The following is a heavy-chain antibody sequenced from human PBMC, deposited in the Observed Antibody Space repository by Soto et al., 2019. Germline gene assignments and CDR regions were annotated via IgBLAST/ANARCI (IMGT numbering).Heavy chain of an antibody. CDR3: ARAAAFTSGWDS. CDR2: VFYSGSA. CDR1: GGSISTYY. D-gene: IGHD2-2*01. Sequence: QVQLQESGPGLVKPSETLSLTCTVSGGSISTYYWNWIRQPPGQGLEWIAYVFYSGSANYNSSLKSRVTISVDTSKNQFSLKLSSVTAADTAVYYCARAAAFTSGWDSWGQGALVTVSS. V-gene: IGHV4-59*08. J-gene: IGHJ1*01.